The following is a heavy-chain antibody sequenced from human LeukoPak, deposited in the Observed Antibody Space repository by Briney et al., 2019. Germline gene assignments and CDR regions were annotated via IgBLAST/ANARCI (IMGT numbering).Heavy chain of an antibody. V-gene: IGHV1-69*05. D-gene: IGHD6-13*01. J-gene: IGHJ4*02. CDR2: IIPIFGTA. CDR3: VRDQRSWYSPYFDY. CDR1: GGTFSSYA. Sequence: SVKVSCKASGGTFSSYAISWVRQAPGQGLEWVGRIIPIFGTANYAQKFQGRVTITTDESTSTAYMELSSLRSEDTAVYYCVRDQRSWYSPYFDYWGQGTLVTVSS.